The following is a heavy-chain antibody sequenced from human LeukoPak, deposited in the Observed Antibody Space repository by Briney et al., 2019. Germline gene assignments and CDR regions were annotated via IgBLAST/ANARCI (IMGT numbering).Heavy chain of an antibody. J-gene: IGHJ5*02. Sequence: ASVKVSCKAPGYTFTGYYMHWVRQAPGQGLEWMGRINPNSGGTNYAQKFQGRVTITRNTSISTAYMELSSLRSEDTAVYYCARSVARGQFDPWGQGTLVTVSS. CDR3: ARSVARGQFDP. D-gene: IGHD2-21*01. CDR2: INPNSGGT. CDR1: GYTFTGYY. V-gene: IGHV1-2*06.